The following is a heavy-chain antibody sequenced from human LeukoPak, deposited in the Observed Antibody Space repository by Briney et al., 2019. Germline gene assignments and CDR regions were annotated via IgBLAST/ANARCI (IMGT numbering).Heavy chain of an antibody. V-gene: IGHV3-53*01. CDR1: GFTVSSNY. Sequence: GGSLRLSCAASGFTVSSNYMSWVRQAPGKGLEWVSVIYSGGSTYYADSVKGRFTISRDNSKNTLYLQMNSLRAEDTVVYYCATTGYSSSWYINHAFNIWGQGTMVTVSS. CDR2: IYSGGST. D-gene: IGHD6-13*01. CDR3: ATTGYSSSWYINHAFNI. J-gene: IGHJ3*02.